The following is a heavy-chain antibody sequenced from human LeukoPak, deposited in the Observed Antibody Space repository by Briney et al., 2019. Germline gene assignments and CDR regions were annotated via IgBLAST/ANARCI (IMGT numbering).Heavy chain of an antibody. CDR3: AGLVGRYSSGLYYYYFDY. J-gene: IGHJ4*02. CDR1: GDSINSLDL. CDR2: MYLSGTT. V-gene: IGHV4-4*02. Sequence: SGTLSLTCTVSGDSINSLDLWSRVRQPPGKGLEWIGEMYLSGTTHSNPSVKSRVTISIDKSKNQFFLNLSSVTAADTTVYYCAGLVGRYSSGLYYYYFDYWGQGTLVTVSS. D-gene: IGHD3-22*01.